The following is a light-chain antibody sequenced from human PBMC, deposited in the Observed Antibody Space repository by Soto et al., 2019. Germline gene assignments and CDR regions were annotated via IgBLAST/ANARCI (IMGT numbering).Light chain of an antibody. Sequence: AVVTQEPSLTVCPGGTVTLTCSSITGAVTSGHYPFWFQQKPGQAPRTLIYDTNAKHSWTPARFSGSLLGGKAALTLSGAQPEDEADYFCLLSYSDYMRFGGGTKVTVL. J-gene: IGLJ2*01. V-gene: IGLV7-46*01. CDR3: LLSYSDYMR. CDR1: TGAVTSGHY. CDR2: DTN.